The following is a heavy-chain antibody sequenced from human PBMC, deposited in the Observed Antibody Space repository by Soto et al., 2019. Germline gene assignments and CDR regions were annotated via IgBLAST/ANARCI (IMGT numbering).Heavy chain of an antibody. V-gene: IGHV3-30*19. D-gene: IGHD1-26*01. CDR3: ARDLAGASISNWFDP. J-gene: IGHJ5*02. CDR1: GFTFSNFG. CDR2: ISYDASNK. Sequence: ESGGGVVQPGRSLRLSCAASGFTFSNFGMHWVRQAPGKGLEWVAVISYDASNKDYGDSLKGRFTISRDNSKNTLYLQMSSLRAEDTAVYYCARDLAGASISNWFDPWGQGTLVTVSS.